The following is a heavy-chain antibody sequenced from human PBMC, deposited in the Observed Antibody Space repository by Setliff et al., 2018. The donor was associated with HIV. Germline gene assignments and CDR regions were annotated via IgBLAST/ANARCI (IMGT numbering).Heavy chain of an antibody. CDR3: ARGYNWNYVLAY. CDR2: IIPILERT. V-gene: IGHV1-69*10. Sequence: SVKVSCKASGGTFSSFAISWVRQAPGQGLEWLGGIIPILERTNYAQKFQGRVTITADTSTSTAYMELSSLTSEDTAVYYCARGYNWNYVLAYWGQGTLVTVSS. D-gene: IGHD1-7*01. CDR1: GGTFSSFA. J-gene: IGHJ4*02.